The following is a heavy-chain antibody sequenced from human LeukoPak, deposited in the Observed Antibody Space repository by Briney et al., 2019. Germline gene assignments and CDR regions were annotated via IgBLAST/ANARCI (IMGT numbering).Heavy chain of an antibody. CDR2: INHSGST. D-gene: IGHD4-11*01. Sequence: PGGSLRLSCAASGFTFSSYAMSWIRQPPGKGLEWIGEINHSGSTNYNPSLKSRVTISVDTSKNQFSLKLSSVTAADTAVYYCASTDDYSNYVDCWGQGTLVTVSS. CDR1: GFTFSSYA. J-gene: IGHJ4*02. CDR3: ASTDDYSNYVDC. V-gene: IGHV4-34*01.